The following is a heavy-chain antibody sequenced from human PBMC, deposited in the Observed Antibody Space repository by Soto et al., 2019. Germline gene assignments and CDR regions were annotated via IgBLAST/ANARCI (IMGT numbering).Heavy chain of an antibody. CDR2: INPNSGGT. D-gene: IGHD6-6*01. J-gene: IGHJ3*02. CDR3: ARDARIAARPLDAFDI. Sequence: EASVKVSCKASGYTFTGYYMHWVRQAPGQGLEWMGWINPNSGGTNYAQKFQGWVTMTRDTSISTAYMELSRLRSDDTAVYYCARDARIAARPLDAFDIWGQGTMVTVS. V-gene: IGHV1-2*04. CDR1: GYTFTGYY.